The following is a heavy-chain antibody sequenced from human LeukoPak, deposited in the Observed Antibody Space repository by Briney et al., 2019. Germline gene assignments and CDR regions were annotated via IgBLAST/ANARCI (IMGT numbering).Heavy chain of an antibody. CDR3: ARDQDTVTKFNGYYYYYYMDV. CDR2: INPNSGGT. V-gene: IGHV1-2*02. J-gene: IGHJ6*03. Sequence: GASVKVSCKASGYTFTGYYMHWVRQAPGQGLEWMGWINPNSGGTNYAQKFQGRVTMTRDTSISTAYMELSRLRSDDTAVYYCARDQDTVTKFNGYYYYYYMDVWGKGTTVTVSS. CDR1: GYTFTGYY. D-gene: IGHD4-11*01.